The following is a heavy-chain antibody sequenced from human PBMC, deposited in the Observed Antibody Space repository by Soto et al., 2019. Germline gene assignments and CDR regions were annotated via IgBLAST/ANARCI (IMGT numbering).Heavy chain of an antibody. CDR2: IYYSGST. CDR1: GGSISSGGYY. CDR3: ARSFGVAAAGPFDY. D-gene: IGHD6-13*01. V-gene: IGHV4-31*03. Sequence: SETLSLTCTVSGGSISSGGYYWSWIRQHPGKGLEWIGYIYYSGSTYYNPSLKSRVTISVDTSTNQFSLKLRSATAADTAVYNCARSFGVAAAGPFDYWGQGTLVTVSS. J-gene: IGHJ4*02.